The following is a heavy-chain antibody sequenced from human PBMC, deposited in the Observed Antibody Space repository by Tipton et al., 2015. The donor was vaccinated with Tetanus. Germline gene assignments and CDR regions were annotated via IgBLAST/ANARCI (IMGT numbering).Heavy chain of an antibody. CDR3: ARGGIAAAGGGLDY. Sequence: TLSLTCSVSGGSVTSGYYYWSWIRQPPGKGLEWIGFIFYNGSTYFNPSLKSRVAISVDTSKIQFSLRLTSVTAADTAVYYCARGGIAAAGGGLDYWGQGTLVTVSS. CDR1: GGSVTSGYYY. CDR2: IFYNGST. V-gene: IGHV4-61*01. D-gene: IGHD6-13*01. J-gene: IGHJ4*02.